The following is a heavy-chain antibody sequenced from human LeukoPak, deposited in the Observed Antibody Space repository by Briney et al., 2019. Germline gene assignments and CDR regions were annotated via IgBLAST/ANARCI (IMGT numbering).Heavy chain of an antibody. D-gene: IGHD2-21*01. CDR1: GFTISSYW. CDR2: IKQDGSEK. Sequence: GGSLRLSCAASGFTISSYWMSWVRQAPGKGLEWVANIKQDGSEKYYVDSVKGRFTISRDNAKNSLYLQMNSLRAEDTAVYYCARCGGDCYYFDYWGQGTLVTVSS. CDR3: ARCGGDCYYFDY. V-gene: IGHV3-7*01. J-gene: IGHJ4*02.